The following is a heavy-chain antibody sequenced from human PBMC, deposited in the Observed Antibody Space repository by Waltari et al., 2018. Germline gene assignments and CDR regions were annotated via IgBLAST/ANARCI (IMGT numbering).Heavy chain of an antibody. CDR3: ARGNVGRYFGDSKGSYYGMDV. Sequence: QVQLQQWGAGLLKPSETLSLTCAVYGGSFSGYYWSWVRQPPGKGLEWIGEIDHRGSANYTPSLKSRVIVSCDASKMQFSLKLSSVTGADTAVYYCARGNVGRYFGDSKGSYYGMDVWGQGTTVTVSS. CDR2: IDHRGSA. CDR1: GGSFSGYY. J-gene: IGHJ6*02. D-gene: IGHD3-10*01. V-gene: IGHV4-34*01.